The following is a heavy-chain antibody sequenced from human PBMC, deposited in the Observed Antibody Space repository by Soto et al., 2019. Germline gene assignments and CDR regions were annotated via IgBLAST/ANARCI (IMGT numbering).Heavy chain of an antibody. CDR2: ISYDGGHK. CDR1: EFTFSSYA. CDR3: ARVKTDYSNPRGPFFFYGMDV. Sequence: QVQLVESGGGVVHPERSLRLSCSASEFTFSSYAMHWVRQAPGKGLEWVAGISYDGGHKFYGDSVRGRFTISRDSSKTTVFLQMNSLRPEDTAAYYCARVKTDYSNPRGPFFFYGMDVWGQVTTVTVSS. D-gene: IGHD4-4*01. V-gene: IGHV3-30-3*01. J-gene: IGHJ6*02.